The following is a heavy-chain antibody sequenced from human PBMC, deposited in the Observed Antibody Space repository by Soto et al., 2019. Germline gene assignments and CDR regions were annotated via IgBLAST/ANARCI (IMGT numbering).Heavy chain of an antibody. CDR2: IYYSGST. Sequence: QVQLQESGPGLVKPSETLSLTCTVSGGSISSYSWSWIRQPPGKGLEWIGYIYYSGSTNYNPSLKSRVTISVDTSKNQCSLNLSSVTAADTAVYYCARSGYSSGWYPLDYWGQGTLVTVSS. D-gene: IGHD6-19*01. J-gene: IGHJ4*02. CDR3: ARSGYSSGWYPLDY. V-gene: IGHV4-59*01. CDR1: GGSISSYS.